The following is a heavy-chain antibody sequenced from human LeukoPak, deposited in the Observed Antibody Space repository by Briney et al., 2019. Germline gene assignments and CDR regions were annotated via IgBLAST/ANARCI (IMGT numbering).Heavy chain of an antibody. J-gene: IGHJ4*02. D-gene: IGHD1-7*01. Sequence: PGGSLRLSCAAAGFTFSNYWMHWVRQAPGKGLVWVSRINSDGSSTIYADSVKGRFTISRDNAKNTLYLQMNSLRAEDTAVYYCARGNYYFDYWGQGTLVTVSS. V-gene: IGHV3-74*01. CDR3: ARGNYYFDY. CDR2: INSDGSST. CDR1: GFTFSNYW.